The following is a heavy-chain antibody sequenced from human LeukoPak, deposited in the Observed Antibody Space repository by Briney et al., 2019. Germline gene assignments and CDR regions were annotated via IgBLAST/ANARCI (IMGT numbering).Heavy chain of an antibody. V-gene: IGHV3-33*06. J-gene: IGHJ4*02. CDR1: GFTFSSYG. CDR3: AKSPVYSSGWYLDY. CDR2: IWYDGSNK. D-gene: IGHD6-19*01. Sequence: GGSLRLSCAASGFTFSSYGMRWVRQAPGKGLEWVAVIWYDGSNKYYADSVKGRFTISRDNSKNTLYLQMNSLRAEDTAVYYCAKSPVYSSGWYLDYWGREPWSPSPQ.